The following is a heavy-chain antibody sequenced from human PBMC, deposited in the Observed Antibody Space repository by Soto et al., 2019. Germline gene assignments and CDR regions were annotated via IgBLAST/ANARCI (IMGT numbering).Heavy chain of an antibody. V-gene: IGHV1-18*01. CDR2: ISVYNGNT. J-gene: IGHJ6*03. CDR3: ARSPNYYYYMDV. CDR1: GYTVRTYG. Sequence: QVQLVQSGAEVKKPGASVKVSCKASGYTVRTYGISWVRQAPGQGLEWMGWISVYNGNTKYAQKLQGRVTMTADTSTSTAYMELRSLRSDDTAVYYCARSPNYYYYMDVWGKGTTVTVSS.